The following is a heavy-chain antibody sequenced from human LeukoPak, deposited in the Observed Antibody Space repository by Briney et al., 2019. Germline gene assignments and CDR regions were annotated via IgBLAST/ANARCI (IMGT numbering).Heavy chain of an antibody. V-gene: IGHV3-23*01. CDR3: AKGGKWDVTPFDY. CDR1: GFTFTSYS. CDR2: ISGGGGST. D-gene: IGHD1-26*01. Sequence: GGSLGLSCAASGFTFTSYSMNWVRQGPGKGLEWVSTISGGGGSTYYADSVKGRFTISRDNSKNTLYLQVNSLRAEDTAVYYCAKGGKWDVTPFDYWGQGTLVTVSS. J-gene: IGHJ4*02.